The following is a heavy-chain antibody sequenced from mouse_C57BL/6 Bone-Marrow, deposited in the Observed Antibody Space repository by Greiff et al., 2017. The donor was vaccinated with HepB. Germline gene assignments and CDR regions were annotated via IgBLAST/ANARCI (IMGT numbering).Heavy chain of an antibody. CDR3: ARSECGKDFDY. V-gene: IGHV1-55*01. CDR2: IYPGSGST. Sequence: QVHVKQPGAELVKPGASVKMSCKASGYTFTSYWITWVKQRPGQGLEWIGDIYPGSGSTNYNEKFKSKATLTVDTSSSTAYMQLSSLTSEDSAVYYCARSECGKDFDYWGQGTTLTVSS. J-gene: IGHJ2*01. CDR1: GYTFTSYW. D-gene: IGHD1-1*01.